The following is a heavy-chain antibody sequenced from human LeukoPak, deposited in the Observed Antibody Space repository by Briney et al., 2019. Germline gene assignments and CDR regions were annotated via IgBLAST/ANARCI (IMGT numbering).Heavy chain of an antibody. CDR1: GFTFSNYG. J-gene: IGHJ4*02. V-gene: IGHV3-30*02. CDR2: IQYDGSNK. CDR3: AKSLERARLGSIDY. D-gene: IGHD5-12*01. Sequence: GGSLRLSCAASGFTFSNYGMHWVRQAPGKGLEWVAFIQYDGSNKYYADSVKGRFTISRDNSKNTLYLQMNSLRAEDTAVYYCAKSLERARLGSIDYWGQGTLVTVSS.